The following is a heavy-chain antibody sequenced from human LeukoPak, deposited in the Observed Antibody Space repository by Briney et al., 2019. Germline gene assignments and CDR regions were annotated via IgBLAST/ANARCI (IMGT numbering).Heavy chain of an antibody. CDR2: VNPSGGST. J-gene: IGHJ4*02. D-gene: IGHD4/OR15-4a*01. CDR3: ARGKTMGDY. Sequence: ASVKVSCKASGYTFIIYYIHWVRQAPGQGLEWMGTVNPSGGSTNYAQKFQGRITKTRDTSTSTVYMELSSLKSEDTAVYYCARGKTMGDYWGQGTRVTVSS. CDR1: GYTFIIYY. V-gene: IGHV1-46*01.